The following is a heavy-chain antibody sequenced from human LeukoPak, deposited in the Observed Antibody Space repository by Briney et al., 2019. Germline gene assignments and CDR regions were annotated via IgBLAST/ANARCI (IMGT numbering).Heavy chain of an antibody. CDR3: ARTYYYDSSGYDGRGWYFDL. D-gene: IGHD3-22*01. CDR2: IYYSGST. CDR1: GGSISSSSYY. J-gene: IGHJ2*01. Sequence: SETLSLTCTVSGGSISSSSYYWGWIRQPPGKGLEWIGSIYYSGSTYYNPSLKSRVTISVDTSKNQFSLKLSSVTAADTAVYYCARTYYYDSSGYDGRGWYFDLWGRGTLVTVSS. V-gene: IGHV4-39*07.